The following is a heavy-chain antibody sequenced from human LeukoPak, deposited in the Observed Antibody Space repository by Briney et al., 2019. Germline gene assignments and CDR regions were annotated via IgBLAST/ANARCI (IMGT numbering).Heavy chain of an antibody. J-gene: IGHJ4*02. CDR1: GGSISSSSYY. CDR3: ARATPLLLGVMLFQF. CDR2: IYYSGST. V-gene: IGHV4-39*07. Sequence: PSETLSLTCTVSGGSISSSSYYWGWIRQPPGKGLEWIGSIYYSGSTYYNPSLKSRVTISVDTSKNQFSLKLTSVTAADTAVYYCARATPLLLGVMLFQFWGQGTLATVSS. D-gene: IGHD3-16*01.